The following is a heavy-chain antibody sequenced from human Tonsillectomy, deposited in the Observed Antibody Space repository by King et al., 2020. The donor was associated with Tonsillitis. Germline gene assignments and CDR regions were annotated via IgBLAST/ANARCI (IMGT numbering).Heavy chain of an antibody. CDR1: GYSISSGYS. Sequence: VQLQESGPGLVKPSETLSLTCTVSGYSISSGYSWGWIRQPPGKGLEWIGSLHHSGYTYYNPSLESRVTISVDTSKNQFSLKLSSVTAADTAVYYCARDTIKVADAYYFDYWGQGTLVTVSS. CDR2: LHHSGYT. J-gene: IGHJ4*02. V-gene: IGHV4-38-2*02. CDR3: ARDTIKVADAYYFDY. D-gene: IGHD2-15*01.